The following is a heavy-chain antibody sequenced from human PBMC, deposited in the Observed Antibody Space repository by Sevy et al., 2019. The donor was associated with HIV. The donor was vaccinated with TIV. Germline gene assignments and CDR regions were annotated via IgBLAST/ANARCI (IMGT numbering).Heavy chain of an antibody. CDR1: GFTLKYHA. CDR2: ISIDGSNK. J-gene: IGHJ4*02. Sequence: GGSLRLSCAASGFTLKYHAMHWVRQAPGKGLEWLSLISIDGSNKYYADSVKGRFTISRDNAKNTVSVQMNSLRPEDTATYYCAKDGGHIDIDYWGQGILVTVSS. V-gene: IGHV3-30*18. D-gene: IGHD2-15*01. CDR3: AKDGGHIDIDY.